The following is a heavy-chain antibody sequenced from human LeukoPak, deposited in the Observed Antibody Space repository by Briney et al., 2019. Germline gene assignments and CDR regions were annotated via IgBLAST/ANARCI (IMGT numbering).Heavy chain of an antibody. J-gene: IGHJ4*02. D-gene: IGHD4/OR15-4a*01. V-gene: IGHV3-43*01. Sequence: GGSLRLSCAASGFTFNDYTMHWVRQTPGKGLEWVSLINWDGSRTYYADSVRGRFTISRDNSKNTLYLQMNSLRAEDTAVYYCARRAGAYSHPYDYWGQGTLVTVSS. CDR1: GFTFNDYT. CDR3: ARRAGAYSHPYDY. CDR2: INWDGSRT.